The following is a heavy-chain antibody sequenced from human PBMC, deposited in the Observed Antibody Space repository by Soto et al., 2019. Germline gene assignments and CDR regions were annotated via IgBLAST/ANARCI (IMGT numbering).Heavy chain of an antibody. CDR1: GFTFSRYW. V-gene: IGHV3-74*03. Sequence: EVQLVESGGGLVQPGGSLRLSCAASGFTFSRYWMHWVRQAPGKGLLWVSRINSDGRSITYADSVKGRFTISRDKAKNRVYLQMNSLRAADMAVYYCATDDESYNYYYIDVWGKGTTVTVSS. J-gene: IGHJ6*03. CDR2: INSDGRSI. CDR3: ATDDESYNYYYIDV.